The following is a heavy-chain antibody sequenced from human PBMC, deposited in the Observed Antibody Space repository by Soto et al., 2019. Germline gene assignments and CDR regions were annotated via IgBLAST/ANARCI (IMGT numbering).Heavy chain of an antibody. Sequence: QITLKESAPPLVKPTETLTLTCAFSGFSPNSDEVGVGWIRQPPGKALECLALLYGNGDTRFSPSLKSRLTITKDTSANLVVLSLANVDPVDTATYYCAHTGHLVDAFDFWGQGTLVTVSS. CDR2: LYGNGDT. CDR3: AHTGHLVDAFDF. CDR1: GFSPNSDEVG. V-gene: IGHV2-5*01. J-gene: IGHJ3*01. D-gene: IGHD1-1*01.